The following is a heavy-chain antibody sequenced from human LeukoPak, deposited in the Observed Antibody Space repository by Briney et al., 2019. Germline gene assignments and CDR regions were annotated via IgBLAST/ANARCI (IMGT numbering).Heavy chain of an antibody. CDR3: ARDLWYYYDSSGYYHWYFDL. V-gene: IGHV4-4*08. Sequence: KPSETLSLTCAVYGGSFSGYYWSWIRQPPGKGLEWIGRIYTSGSTNYNPSLKSRVTISVDTSKNQFSLKLSSVTAADTAVYYCARDLWYYYDSSGYYHWYFDLWGRGTLVTVSS. CDR1: GGSFSGYY. CDR2: IYTSGST. D-gene: IGHD3-22*01. J-gene: IGHJ2*01.